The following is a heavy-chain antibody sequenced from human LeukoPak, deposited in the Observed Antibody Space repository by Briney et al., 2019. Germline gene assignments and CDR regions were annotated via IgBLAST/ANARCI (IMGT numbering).Heavy chain of an antibody. D-gene: IGHD3-3*01. CDR2: INSDGSST. CDR3: AREWGGLDY. V-gene: IGHV3-74*01. J-gene: IGHJ4*02. CDR1: GFTFSSYW. Sequence: GGSLRLSCAASGFTFSSYWMHWVRQAPGKGLVWVSRINSDGSSTSYGDSVKGRFTISRDNAKNTLYPQMNSLRADDTAVYYCAREWGGLDYWGQGTLVTVSS.